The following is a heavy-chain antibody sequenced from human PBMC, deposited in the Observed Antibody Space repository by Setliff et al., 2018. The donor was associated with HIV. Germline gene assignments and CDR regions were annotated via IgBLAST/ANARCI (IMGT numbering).Heavy chain of an antibody. CDR3: ARDVGLCGVDCWPYFYFDL. CDR1: GDSISRRIYY. V-gene: IGHV4-39*07. J-gene: IGHJ2*01. D-gene: IGHD2-21*02. CDR2: FYYSGSS. Sequence: PSETLSLTCTVSGDSISRRIYYWGWIRQPPGKGLEWIGNFYYSGSSHYNPSLKSRVTISLDTSKNQFSLKLSSMTAADTAVYYCARDVGLCGVDCWPYFYFDLWGRGNLVTVSS.